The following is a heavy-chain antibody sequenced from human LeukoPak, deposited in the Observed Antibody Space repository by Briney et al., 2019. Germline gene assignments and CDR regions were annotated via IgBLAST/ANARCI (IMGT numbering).Heavy chain of an antibody. CDR1: GFTFSSYS. CDR3: ARDHSAAGGYYYGMDV. D-gene: IGHD6-25*01. V-gene: IGHV3-48*02. J-gene: IGHJ6*02. Sequence: GGSLRLSCAASGFTFSSYSMNWVRQAPGKGLEWVSYISSSSSTIYYADSVKGRFTISRDNAKNSLYLQMNSLRDEDTAVYYCARDHSAAGGYYYGMDVWGQGTTVTVSS. CDR2: ISSSSSTI.